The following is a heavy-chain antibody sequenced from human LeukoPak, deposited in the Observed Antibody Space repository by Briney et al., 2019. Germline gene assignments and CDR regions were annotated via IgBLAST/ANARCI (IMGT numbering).Heavy chain of an antibody. D-gene: IGHD5-18*01. CDR1: GFTFSSYA. CDR2: ISYDGSNK. V-gene: IGHV3-30*04. J-gene: IGHJ4*02. CDR3: ARDCIQLWLQGPGY. Sequence: GGSLRLSCAASGFTFSSYAMHWVRQAPGKGLEWVAVISYDGSNKYYADSVKGRFTISRDNSKNTLYLQMNSLRAEDTAVYYCARDCIQLWLQGPGYWGQGTLVTVSS.